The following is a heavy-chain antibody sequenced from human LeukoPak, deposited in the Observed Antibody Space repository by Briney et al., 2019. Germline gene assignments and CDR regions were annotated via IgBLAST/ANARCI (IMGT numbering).Heavy chain of an antibody. J-gene: IGHJ4*02. CDR3: AKMPMVRGVIIREYDY. CDR1: GFTFSSYG. Sequence: GGSLRLSCAASGFTFSSYGMHWVRQAPGKGLEWVAFIRYDGSNKYYADSVKGRFTISRDNSKNTLYLQMNSLRAEDTAVYYCAKMPMVRGVIIREYDYWGQGILVTVSS. D-gene: IGHD3-10*01. CDR2: IRYDGSNK. V-gene: IGHV3-30*02.